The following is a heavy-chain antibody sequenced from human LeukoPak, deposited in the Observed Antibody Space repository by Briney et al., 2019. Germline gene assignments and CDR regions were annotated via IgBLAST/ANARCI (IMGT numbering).Heavy chain of an antibody. Sequence: GGSLRLSCAASGFTFGDYAMHWVRQAPGKGLEWVSGISWNSGSIGYADSVKGRFTISRDNAKNSLYLQMNSLRPEDTALYYCTKDRYDFWSGYSWFDPWGQGTLVTVSS. J-gene: IGHJ5*02. CDR2: ISWNSGSI. CDR1: GFTFGDYA. D-gene: IGHD3-3*01. V-gene: IGHV3-9*01. CDR3: TKDRYDFWSGYSWFDP.